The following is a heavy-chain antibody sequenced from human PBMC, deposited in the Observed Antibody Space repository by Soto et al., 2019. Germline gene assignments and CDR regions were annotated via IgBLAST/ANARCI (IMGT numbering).Heavy chain of an antibody. Sequence: QVQLQESGPGLVKPSGTLSLTCAVSGGSISSSNWWSWVRQPPGKGLEWIGEIYHSGSTNYNPSLKSRVTTSVDKSKNQFSLKLSSVTAADTAVYYCASRLDSSGYYPGWFDPWGQGTLVTVSS. J-gene: IGHJ5*02. D-gene: IGHD3-22*01. CDR3: ASRLDSSGYYPGWFDP. V-gene: IGHV4-4*02. CDR2: IYHSGST. CDR1: GGSISSSNW.